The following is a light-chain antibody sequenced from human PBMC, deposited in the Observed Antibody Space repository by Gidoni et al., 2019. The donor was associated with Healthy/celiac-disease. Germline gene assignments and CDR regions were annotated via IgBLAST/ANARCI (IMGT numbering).Light chain of an antibody. CDR1: QSLLHSSGYNY. CDR2: LGS. CDR3: MQALQTPLT. J-gene: IGKJ2*01. Sequence: DIVMTQSPLSLPVTPGEPASISCRSSQSLLHSSGYNYVDWYLQKPGQSPQLLIYLGSNRASGVPDRCSASGSGTDFTLKISRVEAEDVGVYYCMQALQTPLTFGQGTKLEIK. V-gene: IGKV2-28*01.